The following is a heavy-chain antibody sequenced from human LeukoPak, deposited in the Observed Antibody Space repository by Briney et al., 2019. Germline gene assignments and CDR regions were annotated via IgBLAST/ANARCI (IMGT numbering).Heavy chain of an antibody. D-gene: IGHD3-22*01. J-gene: IGHJ4*02. CDR2: ISSSSSYI. Sequence: GGSLSLSCAASGFTFSSYSMNWARQAPGKGLEWVSSISSSSSYIYYADSVKGRFTISRDNAKNSLYLQMNSLRAEDTAVYYCARDAPRYYDSSGPDSTDDYWGQGTLVTVSS. V-gene: IGHV3-21*01. CDR3: ARDAPRYYDSSGPDSTDDY. CDR1: GFTFSSYS.